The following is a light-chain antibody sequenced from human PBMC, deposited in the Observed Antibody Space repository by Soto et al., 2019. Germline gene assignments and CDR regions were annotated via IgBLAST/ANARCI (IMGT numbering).Light chain of an antibody. Sequence: DIQMTQSPSTLSASVGDRVTITCRASQSINIWLAWYQQNTGKAPKLLIYQASRLESGVPSSFSGSGSGTEFALTISSLQPEDFATYFCQQYNTCPLAFGGGTKVHIK. V-gene: IGKV1-5*03. CDR2: QAS. CDR1: QSINIW. CDR3: QQYNTCPLA. J-gene: IGKJ4*01.